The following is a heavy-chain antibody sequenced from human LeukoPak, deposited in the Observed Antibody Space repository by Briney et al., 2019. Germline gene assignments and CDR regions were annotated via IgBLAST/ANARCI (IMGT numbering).Heavy chain of an antibody. CDR2: INPDSGGT. V-gene: IGHV1-2*02. CDR1: GYTFTGYY. Sequence: ASVKVSCKASGYTFTGYYIHWVRQAPGQGLEWMGWINPDSGGTNYAQKFQGRVTMTRDTSNSTAYMELNRLRSDDTAVYYCAKTGLGYSASDYWGQGTLVTVSS. J-gene: IGHJ4*02. D-gene: IGHD6-13*01. CDR3: AKTGLGYSASDY.